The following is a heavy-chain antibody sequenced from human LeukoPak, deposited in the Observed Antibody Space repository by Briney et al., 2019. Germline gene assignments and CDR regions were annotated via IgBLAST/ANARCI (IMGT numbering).Heavy chain of an antibody. V-gene: IGHV3-33*06. Sequence: GGSLRLSCAASGFTFSSYGMHWVRQAPGKGLEWVAIIWYDGSNKYYADSVKGRFTISRDNSKNTLYLQMNSLRAEDTAVYYCAKEQWLVRSDYWGQGTLVTVSS. J-gene: IGHJ4*02. CDR3: AKEQWLVRSDY. CDR1: GFTFSSYG. CDR2: IWYDGSNK. D-gene: IGHD6-19*01.